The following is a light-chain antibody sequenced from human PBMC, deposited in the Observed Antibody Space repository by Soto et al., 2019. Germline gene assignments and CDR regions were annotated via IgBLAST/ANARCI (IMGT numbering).Light chain of an antibody. CDR1: QSISNW. V-gene: IGKV1-5*03. CDR3: QQYNSYPYT. Sequence: DIQMTQSPSTLSASVGDRLTIICRASQSISNWVAWYQQKPGTAPKLLMYRASNLESGVPSRFSGSGSGTEFTLTISSLQPDDFATYYCQQYNSYPYTFGGGTKVEIK. CDR2: RAS. J-gene: IGKJ4*01.